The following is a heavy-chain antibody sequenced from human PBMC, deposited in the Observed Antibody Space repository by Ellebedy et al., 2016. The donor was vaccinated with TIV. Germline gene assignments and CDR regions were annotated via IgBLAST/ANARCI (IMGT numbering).Heavy chain of an antibody. V-gene: IGHV3-23*01. CDR1: GFTFRRYA. D-gene: IGHD3-3*01. CDR3: AKGDEFWSGYSPTYYYAMDV. CDR2: ISGSGGTT. J-gene: IGHJ6*02. Sequence: GESLKISXATSGFTFRRYAMNSVRQAPGKGLEWVSGISGSGGTTYYADSVKGRFTVSRDNSKNTVSLLMNSLRAGDMAVYYCAKGDEFWSGYSPTYYYAMDVWGQGTTVTVSS.